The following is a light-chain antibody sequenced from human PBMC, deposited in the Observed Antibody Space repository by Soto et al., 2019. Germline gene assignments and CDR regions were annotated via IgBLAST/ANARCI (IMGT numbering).Light chain of an antibody. CDR1: QRVTFD. CDR2: GAF. Sequence: EIVLTQSPATLSVSRGGSATLSCRASQRVTFDLAWYQQRPGQAPRLLIYGAFKRATGVPARFSGSGSGTEFTLTISGLESEDFAGYYCQQYTNLETFGGGTRVEIK. CDR3: QQYTNLET. V-gene: IGKV3-15*01. J-gene: IGKJ4*01.